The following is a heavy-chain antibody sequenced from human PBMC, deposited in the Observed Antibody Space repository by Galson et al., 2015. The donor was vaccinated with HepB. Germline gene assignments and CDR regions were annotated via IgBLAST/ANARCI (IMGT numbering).Heavy chain of an antibody. CDR1: GFSLRSTGVG. J-gene: IGHJ4*02. D-gene: IGHD3-22*01. CDR3: ARTRRPYGYDSSGYCDY. Sequence: PALVKPTQTLTLTCTFSGFSLRSTGVGVGWIRQPPGRALEWLALVYWDDDKWYSPSLKTRLTISKDTSKNQVVLTMTNMDPVDTATYYCARTRRPYGYDSSGYCDYWGQGTLVTVSS. V-gene: IGHV2-5*02. CDR2: VYWDDDK.